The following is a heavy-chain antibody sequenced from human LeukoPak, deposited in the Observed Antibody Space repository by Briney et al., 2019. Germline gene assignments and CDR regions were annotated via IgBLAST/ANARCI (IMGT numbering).Heavy chain of an antibody. D-gene: IGHD2-2*02. CDR3: ARIPTALPDAFDI. CDR2: IYPGDSDT. J-gene: IGHJ3*02. CDR1: GYSFTSYW. Sequence: HGESLKISCKGSGYSFTSYWIGWVRQMPGKGLEWMGVIYPGDSDTRYSPSFQGQVTISADRSISTAYLQWGSLKASDTAMYYCARIPTALPDAFDIWGQGTMATVSS. V-gene: IGHV5-51*01.